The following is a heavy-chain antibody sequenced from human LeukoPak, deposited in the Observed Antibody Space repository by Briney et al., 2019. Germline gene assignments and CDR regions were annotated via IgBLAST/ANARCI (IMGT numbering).Heavy chain of an antibody. Sequence: SSVKVSCKASGYTFISYYMHWLRQAPGQGLEWMGIINPSSGSTSFAQRFQGRVTMTRHMSTSKVDMALSRLSSRDTAVYYCARTVGSTARWFDPWGQGTLVTVSS. CDR1: GYTFISYY. V-gene: IGHV1-46*01. D-gene: IGHD1-26*01. CDR3: ARTVGSTARWFDP. CDR2: INPSSGST. J-gene: IGHJ5*02.